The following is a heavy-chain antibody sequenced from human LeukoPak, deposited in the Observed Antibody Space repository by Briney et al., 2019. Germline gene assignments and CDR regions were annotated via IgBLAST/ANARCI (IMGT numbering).Heavy chain of an antibody. CDR3: ARGQLWQTGWFDP. J-gene: IGHJ5*02. CDR2: ISSTSSYK. CDR1: GFTFSDYS. D-gene: IGHD5-18*01. Sequence: GGSLRLSCAASGFTFSDYSMHWVRQAPGKRLEWLSCISSTSSYKYYADSVRGRFTISRDNAKNSLFLQMNSLRAEDTAVYYCARGQLWQTGWFDPWGQGTLVTASS. V-gene: IGHV3-21*01.